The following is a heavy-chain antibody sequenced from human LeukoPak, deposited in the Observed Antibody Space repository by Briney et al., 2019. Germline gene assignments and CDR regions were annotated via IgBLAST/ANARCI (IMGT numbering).Heavy chain of an antibody. D-gene: IGHD1-26*01. CDR2: INANSGVT. CDR3: ARDVSSTPNWEFDY. Sequence: GASVKVSCKTSGYTFADYFIHWVRQAPGQGLEWMWRINANSGVTEYQQKFQGRVTMTRDTSVSTAYVEVNWLISDDTAIYYCARDVSSTPNWEFDYWGQGTLVTVSS. CDR1: GYTFADYF. J-gene: IGHJ4*02. V-gene: IGHV1-2*06.